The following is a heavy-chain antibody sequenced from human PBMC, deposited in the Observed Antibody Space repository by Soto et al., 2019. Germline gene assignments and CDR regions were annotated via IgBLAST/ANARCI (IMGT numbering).Heavy chain of an antibody. CDR1: GFTFSSYG. Sequence: PGGSLRLSCAASGFTFSSYGMHWVRQAPGKGLEWVAVIWYDGSNKYYADSVKGRFTISRDNSKNTLYLQMNSLRAEDTAVYYCARDIAARHYFDYWGQGTLVTVSS. CDR3: ARDIAARHYFDY. V-gene: IGHV3-33*01. J-gene: IGHJ4*02. D-gene: IGHD6-6*01. CDR2: IWYDGSNK.